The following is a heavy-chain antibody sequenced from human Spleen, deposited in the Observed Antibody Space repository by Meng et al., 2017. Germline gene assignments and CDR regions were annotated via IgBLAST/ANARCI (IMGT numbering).Heavy chain of an antibody. V-gene: IGHV3-7*01. Sequence: GESLKISCAAPGFSFRNYWMTWVRQAPGKGLEWVANIKQDGSEKYYLDSVKGRFIISRDNAKNSVYLQMNSLRVEDTAVYHCVRHLRWSSSWWGQGTLVTVSS. D-gene: IGHD6-13*01. CDR2: IKQDGSEK. CDR1: GFSFRNYW. CDR3: VRHLRWSSSW. J-gene: IGHJ4*02.